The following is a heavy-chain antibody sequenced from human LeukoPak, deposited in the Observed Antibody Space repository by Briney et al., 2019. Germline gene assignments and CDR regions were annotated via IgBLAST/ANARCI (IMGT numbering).Heavy chain of an antibody. D-gene: IGHD3-22*01. V-gene: IGHV3-21*01. Sequence: NPGGSLRLSCAASGFTFSSYSMNWVRQAPGKGLECVSSISSSSSYIYYADSVKGRFTISRDNAKNSLYLQMNSLRAEDTAVYYCARVITMIVVPDAFDIWGQGTMVTVSS. J-gene: IGHJ3*02. CDR3: ARVITMIVVPDAFDI. CDR1: GFTFSSYS. CDR2: ISSSSSYI.